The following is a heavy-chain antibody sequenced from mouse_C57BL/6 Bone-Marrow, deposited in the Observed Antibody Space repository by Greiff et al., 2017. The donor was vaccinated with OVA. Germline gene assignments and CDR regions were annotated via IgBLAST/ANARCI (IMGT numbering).Heavy chain of an antibody. CDR3: ARQDYYGSGGGAMDY. J-gene: IGHJ4*01. Sequence: VKLMESGPGLVAPSQSLSITCTVSGFSLTSYGVHWVRQPPGTGLEWLVVIWSDGSTTYNSALKSRLSISKDNSKSQVFLKMNSLQTDDTAMYYCARQDYYGSGGGAMDYWGQGTSVTVSS. CDR2: IWSDGST. CDR1: GFSLTSYG. D-gene: IGHD1-1*01. V-gene: IGHV2-6-1*01.